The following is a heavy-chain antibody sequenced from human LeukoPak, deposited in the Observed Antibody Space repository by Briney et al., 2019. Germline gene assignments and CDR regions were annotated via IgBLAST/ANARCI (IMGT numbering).Heavy chain of an antibody. V-gene: IGHV1-46*01. CDR3: ARDGIAAAGTPYYFDY. D-gene: IGHD6-13*01. CDR1: GYTFTSYY. CDR2: INPSGGST. J-gene: IGHJ4*02. Sequence: ASVKVSCKASGYTFTSYYMHWVRQAPGQGFEWMGIINPSGGSTSYAQKFQGRVTMTRDTSTSTVYMELSSLRSEDTAVYYCARDGIAAAGTPYYFDYWGQGTLVTVSS.